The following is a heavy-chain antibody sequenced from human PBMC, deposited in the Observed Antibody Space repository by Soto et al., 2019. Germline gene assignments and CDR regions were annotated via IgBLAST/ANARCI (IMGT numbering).Heavy chain of an antibody. Sequence: SETLSLTCTVSGGSVSSGSYYWSWIRQPPGKGLEWIGYIYYTGSTNYNPSLKSRVTISVDRSKNQFSLKLTSVTAADTAVYYCARVRCSGGNCSRQAFDIWGQGTMVTVS. CDR2: IYYTGST. CDR1: GGSVSSGSYY. V-gene: IGHV4-61*01. D-gene: IGHD2-15*01. J-gene: IGHJ3*02. CDR3: ARVRCSGGNCSRQAFDI.